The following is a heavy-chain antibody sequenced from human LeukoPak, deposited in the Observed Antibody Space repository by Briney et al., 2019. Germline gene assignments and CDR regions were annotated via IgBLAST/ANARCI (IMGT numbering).Heavy chain of an antibody. J-gene: IGHJ6*03. D-gene: IGHD5-18*01. CDR2: INHSGST. Sequence: PSETLSLTCAVYGGSFSNYYWSWIRQPPGKGLEWIGEINHSGSTNYNPSLKSRVTISVDTSKNKFSLKLSSVTAADTAIYYCARGNRYSSVPYSYYYMDVWGKGTTVTVSS. CDR1: GGSFSNYY. V-gene: IGHV4-34*01. CDR3: ARGNRYSSVPYSYYYMDV.